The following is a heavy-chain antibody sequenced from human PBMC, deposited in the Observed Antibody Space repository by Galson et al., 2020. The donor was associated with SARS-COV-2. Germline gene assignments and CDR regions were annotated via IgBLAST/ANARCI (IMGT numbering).Heavy chain of an antibody. Sequence: GGSLRLSCAASGFPFSSFGIHWVRQAPGKGLEWLAVISYDGTNKYYADSLKGRFAISRDASNNTVYLQMDSLRTEDTAVYYCAKDTVSKVYYYGMDDWGQGTTVTDS. J-gene: IGHJ6*02. CDR1: GFPFSSFG. CDR2: ISYDGTNK. V-gene: IGHV3-30*18. CDR3: AKDTVSKVYYYGMDD.